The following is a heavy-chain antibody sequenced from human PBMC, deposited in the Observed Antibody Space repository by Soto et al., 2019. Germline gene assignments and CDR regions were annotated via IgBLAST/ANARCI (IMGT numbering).Heavy chain of an antibody. V-gene: IGHV3-15*07. CDR3: TAYYDSY. CDR2: VKSKTHGGTT. CDR1: GFTFTNAW. D-gene: IGHD3-22*01. Sequence: EVQLVESGGGLVKPGGSLTLSCAGSGFTFTNAWMNWVRQAPGKGLEWVGRVKSKTHGGTTDYAAPVKGRFTISRDDSKNTLYLQMNSLKTEDTALYYCTAYYDSYWGQGTLVTVSS. J-gene: IGHJ4*02.